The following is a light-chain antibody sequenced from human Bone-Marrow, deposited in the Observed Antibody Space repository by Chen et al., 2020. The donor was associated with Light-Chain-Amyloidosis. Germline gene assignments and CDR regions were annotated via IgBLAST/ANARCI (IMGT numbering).Light chain of an antibody. CDR2: EVS. CDR1: QSLLYSDGRTY. Sequence: DIVMTQSPPSLSVTPGQPASISCKSIQSLLYSDGRTYLYWYLQRSGQPPQPLIYEVSNRFSGVPDGFSGSGSGTDFTLEISRVEAEDVGVYYCMQSSQLPLTFGGGTKVEIK. J-gene: IGKJ4*01. CDR3: MQSSQLPLT. V-gene: IGKV2D-29*01.